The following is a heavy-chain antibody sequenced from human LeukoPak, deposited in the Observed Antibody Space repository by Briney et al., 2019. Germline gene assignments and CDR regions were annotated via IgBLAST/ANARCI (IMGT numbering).Heavy chain of an antibody. Sequence: GGSLRLSCAASGFTFSSYAMSWVRQAPGKGLEWVSTISGRGGSTYYADSVKGRFTISRDNSKNTLSLQMNSLRVEDTAVYYCAKDRLSSNTWYRDYWGQGTLVTVSS. J-gene: IGHJ4*02. CDR2: ISGRGGST. CDR3: AKDRLSSNTWYRDY. V-gene: IGHV3-23*01. D-gene: IGHD6-13*01. CDR1: GFTFSSYA.